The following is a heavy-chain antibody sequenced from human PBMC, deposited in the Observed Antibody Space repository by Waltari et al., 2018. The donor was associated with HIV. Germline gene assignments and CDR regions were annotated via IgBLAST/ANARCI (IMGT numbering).Heavy chain of an antibody. J-gene: IGHJ3*02. V-gene: IGHV3-72*01. CDR3: ARTYHYDSSGPDAFDI. D-gene: IGHD3-22*01. CDR1: GFTFSDHY. CDR2: TRNKANSYTT. Sequence: EVQLVESGGGLVQPGGSLRLSCAASGFTFSDHYMDWVRQAPGKGLEWGGRTRNKANSYTTEYAASVKGRFTIPRDDSKNSLYLQMNSLKTEDTAVYYCARTYHYDSSGPDAFDIWGQGTMVTVSS.